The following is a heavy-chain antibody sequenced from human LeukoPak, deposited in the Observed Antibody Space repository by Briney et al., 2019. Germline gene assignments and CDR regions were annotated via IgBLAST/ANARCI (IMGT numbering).Heavy chain of an antibody. V-gene: IGHV1-69*04. CDR1: GGTFSSYA. Sequence: ASVKVSCKASGGTFSSYAISWVRQAPGQGLEWMGRIIPILGIANYAQKFQGRVTITADKSTSTAYMELSSLRSEDTAVYYCVKDKALWWTSDGNDGHWGQGTLVTVSS. D-gene: IGHD2-21*01. CDR2: IIPILGIA. CDR3: VKDKALWWTSDGNDGH. J-gene: IGHJ4*02.